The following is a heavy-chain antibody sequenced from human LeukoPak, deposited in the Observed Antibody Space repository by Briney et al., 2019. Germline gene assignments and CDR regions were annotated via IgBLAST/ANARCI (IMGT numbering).Heavy chain of an antibody. D-gene: IGHD3-3*02. CDR2: ISSSSSYI. CDR1: GFTFSSYS. V-gene: IGHV3-21*01. CDR3: AREVSTQDYYYMDV. Sequence: KPGGSLRLSCAASGFTFSSYSMNWVRQAPGKGLEWVSSISSSSSYIYYADSVKGRFTISRDNAKNSLYLQMNSLRAEDTAVYYCAREVSTQDYYYMDVWGKGTTVTVSS. J-gene: IGHJ6*03.